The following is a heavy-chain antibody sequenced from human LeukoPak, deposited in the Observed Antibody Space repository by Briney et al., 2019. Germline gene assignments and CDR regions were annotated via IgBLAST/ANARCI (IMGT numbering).Heavy chain of an antibody. D-gene: IGHD2-15*01. V-gene: IGHV3-23*01. CDR2: ISGSGGST. J-gene: IGHJ4*02. CDR1: GFTFSSYA. Sequence: GGSLRLSCAASGFTFSSYAMNWVRQAPGKGLEWVSAISGSGGSTDYADSVKGRFTISRDNSKNTLYLQMSSLRAEDTAIYYCAKGAAKSAPSDYWGQGTLVTVSS. CDR3: AKGAAKSAPSDY.